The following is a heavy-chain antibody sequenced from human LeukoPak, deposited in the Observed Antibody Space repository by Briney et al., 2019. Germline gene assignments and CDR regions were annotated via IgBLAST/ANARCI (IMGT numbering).Heavy chain of an antibody. J-gene: IGHJ4*02. CDR1: GFTFSSYA. CDR3: AKAPTPYSNYEDY. Sequence: GGSLRLSCAASGFTFSSYAMSWVRQAPGKGLEWVSAISGSGGSTYYADSVKGRFTISRGNSKNTLYLQMNSLRAEDTAVYYCAKAPTPYSNYEDYWGQGTLVTVSS. D-gene: IGHD4-11*01. V-gene: IGHV3-23*01. CDR2: ISGSGGST.